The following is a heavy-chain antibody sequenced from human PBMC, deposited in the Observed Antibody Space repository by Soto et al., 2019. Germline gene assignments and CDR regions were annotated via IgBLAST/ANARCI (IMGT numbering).Heavy chain of an antibody. CDR3: ARDQEVHDSRGHKIRAMDV. D-gene: IGHD6-19*01. CDR1: GFPFSRYE. Sequence: PGGSLRLSCAASGFPFSRYEMNWVRQAPGKGLEWISYISESGTSMYYADAVKGRFAISRDNAQNSLYLQMNSLRIEDTAVYYCARDQEVHDSRGHKIRAMDVWVHGTTVTVYS. CDR2: ISESGTSM. J-gene: IGHJ6*02. V-gene: IGHV3-48*03.